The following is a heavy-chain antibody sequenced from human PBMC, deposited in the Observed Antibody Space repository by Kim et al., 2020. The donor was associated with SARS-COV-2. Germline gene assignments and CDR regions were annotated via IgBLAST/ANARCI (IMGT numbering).Heavy chain of an antibody. V-gene: IGHV3-11*05. CDR2: SYT. Sequence: SYTNYADSVKGRFTISRDNAKNSLYLQMNSLRAEDTAVYYCARDPRTFDYWGQGTLVTVSS. CDR3: ARDPRTFDY. J-gene: IGHJ4*02.